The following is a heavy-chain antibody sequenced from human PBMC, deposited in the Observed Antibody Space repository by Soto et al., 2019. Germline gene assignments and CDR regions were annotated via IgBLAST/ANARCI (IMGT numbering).Heavy chain of an antibody. Sequence: EGSLRLSCEVSGFTFSSYAMNWVRQAPGKGLEWVSAISTGGGTTYYADSVKGRFTISRDNSKNTLYLQMNDLRADDTALYYCASCLLAWYRGLDYWGQGTLVTVSS. CDR2: ISTGGGTT. CDR1: GFTFSSYA. D-gene: IGHD1-1*01. V-gene: IGHV3-23*01. CDR3: ASCLLAWYRGLDY. J-gene: IGHJ4*02.